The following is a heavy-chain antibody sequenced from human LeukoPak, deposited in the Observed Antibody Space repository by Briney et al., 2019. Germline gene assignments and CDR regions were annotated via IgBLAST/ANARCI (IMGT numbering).Heavy chain of an antibody. V-gene: IGHV3-53*01. D-gene: IGHD3-10*01. J-gene: IGHJ4*02. CDR2: IYSGGST. CDR1: GFTVSSNY. Sequence: PGGSLRLSCAASGFTVSSNYMSWVRQAPGKGLEWVSVIYSGGSTYYADSVKGRFTISRDNSKNTLYLQMNSLRAEDTAVYYCAREVGFGEKAFDYWGQGTLVTVSS. CDR3: AREVGFGEKAFDY.